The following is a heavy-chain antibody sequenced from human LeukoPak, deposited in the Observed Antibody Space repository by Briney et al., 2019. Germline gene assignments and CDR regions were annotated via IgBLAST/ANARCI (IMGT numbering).Heavy chain of an antibody. CDR3: ARVTTSTKYYSGMDV. CDR1: GFTFSTYV. CDR2: ISYDGNSK. J-gene: IGHJ6*02. D-gene: IGHD1-14*01. Sequence: GGSLRLSCAGSGFTFSTYVIHWVRQAPGKGLEWAALISYDGNSKYYADSVKGRFTISSDNSRNTVSLQMVSLRAEDTAVYYCARVTTSTKYYSGMDVWGQGTTVTVSS. V-gene: IGHV3-30*03.